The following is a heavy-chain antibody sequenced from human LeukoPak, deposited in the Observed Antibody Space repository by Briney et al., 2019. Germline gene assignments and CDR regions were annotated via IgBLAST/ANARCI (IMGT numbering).Heavy chain of an antibody. CDR1: GYTFTSYD. J-gene: IGHJ4*02. CDR2: MNPNSGDT. D-gene: IGHD1-1*01. Sequence: GASVKVSCKASGYTFTSYDINWVRQATGQGLEWMGWMNPNSGDTAYAQRFQGRVTITRNTSISTAYMELSSLRSEDTAVYYCARNEDSYGESYPNDWGQGTLVTVSS. V-gene: IGHV1-8*03. CDR3: ARNEDSYGESYPND.